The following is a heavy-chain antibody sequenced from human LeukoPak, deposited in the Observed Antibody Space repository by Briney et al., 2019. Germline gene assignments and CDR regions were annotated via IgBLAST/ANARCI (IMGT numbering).Heavy chain of an antibody. Sequence: PGGSLRLSCAASGFTFSSYAMHWVRQAPGKGLEWVAVISYDGSNKYYADSVKGRFTISRDNSKNTLYLQMNSLRAEDTAVYYCARAQGTYSDYYYYGMDVWGQGTTVTVSS. CDR3: ARAQGTYSDYYYYGMDV. D-gene: IGHD3-10*01. CDR2: ISYDGSNK. CDR1: GFTFSSYA. V-gene: IGHV3-30-3*01. J-gene: IGHJ6*02.